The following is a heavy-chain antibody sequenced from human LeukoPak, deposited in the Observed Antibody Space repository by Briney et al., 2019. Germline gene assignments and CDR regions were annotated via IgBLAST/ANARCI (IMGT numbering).Heavy chain of an antibody. V-gene: IGHV1-18*01. CDR2: TSAYNGNT. J-gene: IGHJ4*02. CDR3: ARDATDAAYTPMNDY. CDR1: GYTFTNFG. Sequence: ASVKVSCKTSGYTFTNFGISWVRQAPGQGLEWMGWTSAYNGNTNYAQNLRSRVTMIIDRSTSTVYMELRSLRSDDTAVYYCARDATDAAYTPMNDYWGQGTLVTVSS. D-gene: IGHD2-15*01.